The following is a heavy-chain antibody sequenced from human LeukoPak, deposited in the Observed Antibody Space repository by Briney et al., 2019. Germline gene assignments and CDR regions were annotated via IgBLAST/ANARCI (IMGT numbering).Heavy chain of an antibody. D-gene: IGHD6-13*01. CDR3: AREGGIAAAVANWFDP. J-gene: IGHJ5*02. CDR2: INPNSGGT. V-gene: IGHV1-2*04. CDR1: GYTFTCYY. Sequence: ASVKVSCKASGYTFTCYYMHWVRQAPGQELEWMGWINPNSGGTNYAQEFQGWVTMTRDTSISTAYMELSRLRSDDTAVYYCAREGGIAAAVANWFDPWGQGTLVTVSS.